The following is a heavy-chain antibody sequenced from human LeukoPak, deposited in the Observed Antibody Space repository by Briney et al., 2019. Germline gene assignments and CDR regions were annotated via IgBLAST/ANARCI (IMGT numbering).Heavy chain of an antibody. J-gene: IGHJ6*03. D-gene: IGHD3-3*01. CDR3: ARDDLSYYYYYMDV. V-gene: IGHV4-34*01. CDR2: INHSGST. Sequence: SETLSLTCAVYGGSFSGYYWSWIRQPPGKGLEWIGEINHSGSTNYNPSLKSRVTISVDTSKNQFSLKLSSVTAADTAVYYCARDDLSYYYYYMDVWGKGTTVTVSS. CDR1: GGSFSGYY.